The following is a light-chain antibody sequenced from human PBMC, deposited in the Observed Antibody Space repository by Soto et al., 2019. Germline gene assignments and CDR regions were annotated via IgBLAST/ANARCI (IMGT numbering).Light chain of an antibody. CDR1: QSISSW. J-gene: IGKJ1*01. CDR3: QQYSSRST. Sequence: DIQMTQSPSTLSASVGDRVTITCRASQSISSWLAWYQQKPGKAPKLLIYDASSLESGVPSRFSGSGSGTEFPLTISSLQPDDFATYYCQQYSSRSTFGQGTKVDIK. V-gene: IGKV1-5*01. CDR2: DAS.